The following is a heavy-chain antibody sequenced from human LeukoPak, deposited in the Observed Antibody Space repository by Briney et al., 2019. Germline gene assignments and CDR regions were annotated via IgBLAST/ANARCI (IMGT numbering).Heavy chain of an antibody. CDR3: ARPREDYYDSSGYYWHY. CDR2: ISPGDSDT. V-gene: IGHV5-51*01. J-gene: IGHJ4*02. D-gene: IGHD3-22*01. CDR1: GSSFTSYW. Sequence: PGESLKISCQGSGSSFTSYWIGWVRQMHGKGLEWMGTISPGDSDTRYSSSCQGQVTISDDQSISTAYLQWSSLKASDTAMYYCARPREDYYDSSGYYWHYWGQGTLVTVSS.